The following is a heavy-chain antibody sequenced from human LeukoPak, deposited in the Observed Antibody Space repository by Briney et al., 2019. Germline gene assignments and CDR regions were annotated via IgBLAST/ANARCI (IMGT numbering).Heavy chain of an antibody. CDR2: INWNGGST. J-gene: IGHJ4*02. V-gene: IGHV3-20*04. CDR1: GFTFSNYA. Sequence: PGGSLRLSCAASGFTFSNYAMSWVRQAPGKGLEWVSGINWNGGSTGYADSVKGRFTISRDNAKNSLYLQMNSLRAEDTALYYCARDPEGYYDSSGYYSPRYFDYWGQGTLVTVSS. CDR3: ARDPEGYYDSSGYYSPRYFDY. D-gene: IGHD3-22*01.